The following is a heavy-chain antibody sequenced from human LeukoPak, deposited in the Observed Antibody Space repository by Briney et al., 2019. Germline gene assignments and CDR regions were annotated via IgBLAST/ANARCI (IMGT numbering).Heavy chain of an antibody. CDR1: GFTFSGYW. J-gene: IGHJ4*02. V-gene: IGHV3-74*01. CDR2: INSDGNST. Sequence: GGSLRLSCAASGFTFSGYWMYWVRQAPGKGLVWVSLINSDGNSTNYADSVKGRFTISRDNAKNTLYLQVNSLRADDTAVYYCARHLGTYSDHWGQGTLVTVSA. CDR3: ARHLGTYSDH. D-gene: IGHD7-27*01.